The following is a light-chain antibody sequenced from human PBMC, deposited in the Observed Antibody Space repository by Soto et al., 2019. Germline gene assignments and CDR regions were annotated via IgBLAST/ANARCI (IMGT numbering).Light chain of an antibody. V-gene: IGLV4-69*01. CDR2: LNSDGTH. CDR1: SWHSSYA. CDR3: QNWDTGIRV. Sequence: QLVLTQSPSASASLGASVKLTCTLSSWHSSYAIAWHQQQPEKGPLFLMKLNSDGTHTKGDGIPDRFSGSSSGAERYLTISSPQSEDEADYYCQNWDTGIRVFGGGTKVTVL. J-gene: IGLJ3*02.